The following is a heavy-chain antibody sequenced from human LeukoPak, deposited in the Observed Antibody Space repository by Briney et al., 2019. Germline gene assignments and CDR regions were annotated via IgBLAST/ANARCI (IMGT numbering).Heavy chain of an antibody. CDR2: IYFSGNT. D-gene: IGHD5-12*01. CDR1: GGSISSYY. Sequence: PSETLSLTCTVSGGSISSYYWAWIRQPPGKGLEWIGSIYFSGNTYYNPSLKSRLTISVDTSKNQFSLKLSSVTAADTAVYYCARRRIVATIDYWGQGTLVTVSS. J-gene: IGHJ4*02. CDR3: ARRRIVATIDY. V-gene: IGHV4-39*01.